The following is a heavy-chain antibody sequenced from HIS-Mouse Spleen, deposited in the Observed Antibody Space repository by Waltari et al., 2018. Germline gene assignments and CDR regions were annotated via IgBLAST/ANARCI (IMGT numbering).Heavy chain of an antibody. CDR2: IYYSGRT. D-gene: IGHD6-13*01. CDR3: AREIPYSSSWYDWYFDL. Sequence: QLQLQESGPGLLKPSETLSLTCTVSGGSISSSSYYWGWIRQPPGKGLEWIGSIYYSGRTDYTPSRKSRVTISVDTSKNQFSLKLSSVTAADTAVYYCAREIPYSSSWYDWYFDLWGRGTLVTVSS. CDR1: GGSISSSSYY. V-gene: IGHV4-39*07. J-gene: IGHJ2*01.